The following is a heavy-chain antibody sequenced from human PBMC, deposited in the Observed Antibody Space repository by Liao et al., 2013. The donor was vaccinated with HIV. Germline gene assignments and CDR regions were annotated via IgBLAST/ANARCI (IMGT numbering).Heavy chain of an antibody. CDR1: GGSFSGYY. CDR2: VNHSGYT. Sequence: QVHLQQWGAGLLKPSETLSLTCAVYGGSFSGYYWSWIRQPPREGACNGLGKVNHSGYTNFNPSLKSRVTISVDTSKNQFSLRLRSVTAADTAVYYCARGGAVLRFLVVVIKVGYYYMDVWGKGTTVTVSS. J-gene: IGHJ6*03. D-gene: IGHD3-3*01. CDR3: ARGGAVLRFLVVVIKVGYYYMDV. V-gene: IGHV4-34*01.